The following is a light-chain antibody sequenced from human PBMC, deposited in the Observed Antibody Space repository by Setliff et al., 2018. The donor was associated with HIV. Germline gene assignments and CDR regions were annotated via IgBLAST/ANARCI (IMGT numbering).Light chain of an antibody. CDR3: SSYTPSSTLYG. CDR1: SSDVGGYYS. J-gene: IGLJ1*01. V-gene: IGLV2-14*03. Sequence: QSALTQPASVSGSPGQSITISCTGISSDVGGYYSVSWYQQHPGKAPKLMIYDVINRPSGVSNRFSGSRSGNTASLTISGLQVEDEADYYCSSYTPSSTLYGFGPGTRSPS. CDR2: DVI.